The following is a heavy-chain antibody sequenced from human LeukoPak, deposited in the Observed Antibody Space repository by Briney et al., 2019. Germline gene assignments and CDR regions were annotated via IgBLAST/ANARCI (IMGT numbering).Heavy chain of an antibody. V-gene: IGHV4-59*12. Sequence: SETLSLTCTVSGGSIRNYFWSWIRQPPGKGLEWIGYIYYSGSANYNPSLKSRVTMSVDTSKNQFSLKLSSVTAADTAVYYCARDASRYVWFDPWGQGTLVTVSS. CDR1: GGSIRNYF. CDR3: ARDASRYVWFDP. D-gene: IGHD5-12*01. CDR2: IYYSGSA. J-gene: IGHJ5*02.